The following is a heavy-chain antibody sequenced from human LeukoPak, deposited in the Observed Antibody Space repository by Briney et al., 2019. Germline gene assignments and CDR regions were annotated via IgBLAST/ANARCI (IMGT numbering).Heavy chain of an antibody. Sequence: GGSLRLSCAASGFTVSSNYMSWVRQAPGKGLEWVSVIYSGGSTYYADSVKGRFTISRDNSKYTLYLQMNSLRAEDTAVYYCARDYYDYVWGSYRFDAFDIWGQGTMVTVSS. V-gene: IGHV3-66*01. J-gene: IGHJ3*02. CDR1: GFTVSSNY. CDR2: IYSGGST. D-gene: IGHD3-16*02. CDR3: ARDYYDYVWGSYRFDAFDI.